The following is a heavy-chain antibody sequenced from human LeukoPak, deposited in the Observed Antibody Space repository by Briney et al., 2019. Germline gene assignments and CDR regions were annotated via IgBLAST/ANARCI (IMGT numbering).Heavy chain of an antibody. CDR2: IYYSGST. V-gene: IGHV4-59*08. J-gene: IGHJ4*02. CDR3: ARHYDSSGYYLYYFDY. CDR1: GGSISSYY. Sequence: SETLSLTCTVSGGSISSYYWSWIRQPPGKGLEWIGYIYYSGSTNYNPSLKSRVTISVDTSKNQFSPKLSSVTAADTAVYYCARHYDSSGYYLYYFDYWGQGTLVTVSS. D-gene: IGHD3-22*01.